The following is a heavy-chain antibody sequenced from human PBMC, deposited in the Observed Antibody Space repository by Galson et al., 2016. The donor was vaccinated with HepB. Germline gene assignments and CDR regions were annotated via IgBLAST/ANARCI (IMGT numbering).Heavy chain of an antibody. J-gene: IGHJ4*02. D-gene: IGHD1-26*01. Sequence: SLRLSCAASGCTFSSFSMNWVRQAPGKGLEWVSYISSSSGVLYYADSVKGRFTISRDNAKNSLYLQMNSLRDEDTAVYYCARDLHSGAYTFDYWGQGTLVTVSS. CDR1: GCTFSSFS. CDR2: ISSSSGVL. CDR3: ARDLHSGAYTFDY. V-gene: IGHV3-48*02.